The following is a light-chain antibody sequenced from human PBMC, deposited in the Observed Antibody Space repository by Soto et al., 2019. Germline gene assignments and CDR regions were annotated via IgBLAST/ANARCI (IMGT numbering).Light chain of an antibody. CDR1: QTVSSN. V-gene: IGKV3-15*01. CDR3: QQYNNWPPLT. J-gene: IGKJ4*01. Sequence: EIVMTQSPATLSVSPGERATLSCRASQTVSSNLAWYQQKPGQAPRLLIYDTSTRATGIPARFSGSGSGTEFTLTISSLQSEDFAVYYGQQYNNWPPLTFGGGTKVDIK. CDR2: DTS.